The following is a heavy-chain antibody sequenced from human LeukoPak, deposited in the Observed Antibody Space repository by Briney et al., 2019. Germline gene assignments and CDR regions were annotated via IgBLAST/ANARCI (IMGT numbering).Heavy chain of an antibody. CDR1: GFTFSSYW. V-gene: IGHV3-74*01. Sequence: AGGSLRLSCAASGFTFSSYWMHCVRQAPGKWLVWVSRINSDGSSTSYADSVKGRFTISRDNAKNTLYLQMNSLRAEDTAVYYCARKGIYYYYYYIDVWGKGTTVTVSS. CDR2: INSDGSST. CDR3: ARKGIYYYYYYIDV. D-gene: IGHD2/OR15-2a*01. J-gene: IGHJ6*03.